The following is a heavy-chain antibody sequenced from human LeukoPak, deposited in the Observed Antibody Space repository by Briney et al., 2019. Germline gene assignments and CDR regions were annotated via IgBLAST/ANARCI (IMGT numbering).Heavy chain of an antibody. D-gene: IGHD4-17*01. Sequence: SETLSLTCAVYGGSFSGYYWSWIRQPPGKGLEWIGEINHSGSTNYNPSLKSRVTISVDTSKNQFSLKVSSVTAADTAVYYCARLYGDYETPAFDIWGQGTMVTVSS. CDR1: GGSFSGYY. CDR2: INHSGST. J-gene: IGHJ3*02. CDR3: ARLYGDYETPAFDI. V-gene: IGHV4-34*01.